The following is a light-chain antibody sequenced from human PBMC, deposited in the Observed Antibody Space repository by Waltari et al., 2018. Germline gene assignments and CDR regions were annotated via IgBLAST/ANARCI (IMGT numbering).Light chain of an antibody. V-gene: IGKV4-1*01. CDR1: QNILSNSNNKNY. J-gene: IGKJ1*01. CDR3: QQYYSTPQT. Sequence: DIVMTQSPASLAVSLGERATVNCKSSQNILSNSNNKNYLSWYQQKPGQPPKLLIYWASIRQSGVPDRFSGSGSGTDFTLTISNLQAEDVAVYFCQQYYSTPQTFGQGTKVEIK. CDR2: WAS.